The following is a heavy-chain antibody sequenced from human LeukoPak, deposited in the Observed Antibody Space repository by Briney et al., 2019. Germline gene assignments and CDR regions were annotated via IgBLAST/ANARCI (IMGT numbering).Heavy chain of an antibody. CDR3: AKDRSDGSGTYYFDY. CDR2: IRYDGSNK. D-gene: IGHD3-10*01. J-gene: IGHJ4*02. Sequence: GGSLRLSCAASGFTFDDYAMHWVRQAPGKGLEWMAFIRYDGSNKYYADSVKGRLTISRDNSKNTLYLQMNSLRAEDTAVYYCAKDRSDGSGTYYFDYWGQGTLVTVSS. V-gene: IGHV3-30*02. CDR1: GFTFDDYA.